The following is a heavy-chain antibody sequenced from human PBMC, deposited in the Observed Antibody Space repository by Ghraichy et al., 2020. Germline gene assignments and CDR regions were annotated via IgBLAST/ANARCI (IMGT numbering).Heavy chain of an antibody. V-gene: IGHV4-4*07. CDR3: ARDVGRTTVTSDYWYFDL. CDR1: GGSISSYY. J-gene: IGHJ2*01. Sequence: LNISCTVSGGSISSYYWSWIRQPAGKGLEWIGRIYTSGSTNYNPSLKSRVTMSVDTSKNQFSLKLSSVTAADTAVYYCARDVGRTTVTSDYWYFDLWGRGTLVTVSS. D-gene: IGHD4-11*01. CDR2: IYTSGST.